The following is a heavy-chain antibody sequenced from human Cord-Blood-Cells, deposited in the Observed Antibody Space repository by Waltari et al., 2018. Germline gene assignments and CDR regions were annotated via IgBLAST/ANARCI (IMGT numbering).Heavy chain of an antibody. CDR3: ARGRQEDDSSGYYDY. D-gene: IGHD3-22*01. V-gene: IGHV3-30*04. J-gene: IGHJ4*02. CDR1: GFTFSSYA. Sequence: QVQLVESGGGVVQPGRSLRLSCAASGFTFSSYAMHWVRQAPGKGLEWVAVISYDGSNKYYADSVKGRFTISRDNSKNTLYLQMNSLRAEDTAVYYCARGRQEDDSSGYYDYWGQGTLVTVSS. CDR2: ISYDGSNK.